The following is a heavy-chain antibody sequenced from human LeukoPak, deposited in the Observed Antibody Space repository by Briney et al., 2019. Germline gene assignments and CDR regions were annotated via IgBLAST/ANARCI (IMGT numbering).Heavy chain of an antibody. CDR2: IYSSGST. J-gene: IGHJ4*02. Sequence: SETLSLTCTVSGGSISSYYWNWIRQPPGKGLEWIGYIYSSGSTNYTPSLKSRVSMSVDTSNNQFSLKLSSVTAADTAVYYCARAAGNAGYGGYFGYWGQGTLVTVSS. D-gene: IGHD3-9*01. CDR1: GGSISSYY. CDR3: ARAAGNAGYGGYFGY. V-gene: IGHV4-59*01.